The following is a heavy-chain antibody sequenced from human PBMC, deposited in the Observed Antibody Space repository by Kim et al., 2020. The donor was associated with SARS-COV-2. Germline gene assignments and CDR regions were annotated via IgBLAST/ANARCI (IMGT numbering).Heavy chain of an antibody. CDR2: IYYSGST. Sequence: SETLSLTCTVSGGSISSSSYYWGWIRQPPGKGLEWIGSIYYSGSTYYNPSLKSRVTISVDTSKNQFSLKLSSVTAADTAVYYCARLGSSGWYNLNWYFDLWGRGTLVTVSS. D-gene: IGHD6-19*01. CDR3: ARLGSSGWYNLNWYFDL. CDR1: GGSISSSSYY. V-gene: IGHV4-39*01. J-gene: IGHJ2*01.